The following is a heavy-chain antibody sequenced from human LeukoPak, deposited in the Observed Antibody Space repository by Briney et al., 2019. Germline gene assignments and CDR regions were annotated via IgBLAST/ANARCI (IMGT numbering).Heavy chain of an antibody. CDR1: GFTVSANF. CDR2: IDVGGST. CDR3: AREDALDY. Sequence: GGSLRLSCAASGFTVSANFVTWVRQAPGKGLEWVSVIDVGGSTYYADSVKGRFTISRDNSKNTVYLQMKSVRTEDTAIYYCAREDALDYWGRGTLVTVSS. V-gene: IGHV3-53*01. D-gene: IGHD2-8*01. J-gene: IGHJ4*02.